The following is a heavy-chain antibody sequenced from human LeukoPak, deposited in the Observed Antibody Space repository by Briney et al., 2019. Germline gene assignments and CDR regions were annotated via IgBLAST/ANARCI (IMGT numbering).Heavy chain of an antibody. J-gene: IGHJ6*03. CDR2: MNPNSGNT. V-gene: IGHV1-8*01. Sequence: GASVKVSCKASGYTFTSYDINWVRQATGQRLEWMGWMNPNSGNTGYAQKFQGRVTMTRNTSISTAYMELSSLRSEDTAVYYCARVVLWSGSEYCYYMDVWGKGTTVTVSS. CDR3: ARVVLWSGSEYCYYMDV. CDR1: GYTFTSYD. D-gene: IGHD3-3*01.